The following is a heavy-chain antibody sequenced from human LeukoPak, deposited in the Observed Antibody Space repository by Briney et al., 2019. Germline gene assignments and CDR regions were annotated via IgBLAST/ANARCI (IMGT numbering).Heavy chain of an antibody. CDR3: VRKSATRRTSEFDY. D-gene: IGHD2-15*01. CDR2: ISTYNGNT. CDR1: GYTFTSYD. Sequence: GASVKVSCKASGYTFTSYDISWVRQAPGQGLEWMGWISTYNGNTNYAQKLQGRVTMTTDTITTTAYMDLSSLGSDDTAIFYCVRKSATRRTSEFDYWGQGTPVTVSS. V-gene: IGHV1-18*01. J-gene: IGHJ4*02.